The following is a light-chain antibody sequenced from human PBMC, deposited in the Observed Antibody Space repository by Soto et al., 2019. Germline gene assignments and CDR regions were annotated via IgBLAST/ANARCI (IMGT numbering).Light chain of an antibody. Sequence: VFTQSPATLSLSPGERATLSCRASQSVSSYLAWYQQKPGQAPRLLIYDASNRATGIPARFSGSGSGTDFTLTISSLEPEDIAPYYCHGYSGDKWKFGQGTKVDVK. CDR1: QSVSSY. CDR2: DAS. V-gene: IGKV3-11*01. CDR3: HGYSGDKWK. J-gene: IGKJ1*01.